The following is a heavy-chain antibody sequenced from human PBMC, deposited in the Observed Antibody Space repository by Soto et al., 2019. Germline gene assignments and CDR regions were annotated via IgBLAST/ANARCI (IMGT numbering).Heavy chain of an antibody. V-gene: IGHV1-3*01. CDR1: GYTFTSYA. CDR2: INAGNGNT. D-gene: IGHD1-7*01. J-gene: IGHJ6*02. CDR3: ASLYNWNYYGYYYGMDV. Sequence: GASVKVSCKASGYTFTSYAMHWVRQAPGQRLEWMGWINAGNGNTKYSQKFQGRVTITRDTSASTAYMELSSLRSEDTAVYYCASLYNWNYYGYYYGMDVWGQGTTVTVSS.